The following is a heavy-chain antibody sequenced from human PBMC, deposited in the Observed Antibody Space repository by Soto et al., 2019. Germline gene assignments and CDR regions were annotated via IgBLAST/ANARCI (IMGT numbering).Heavy chain of an antibody. V-gene: IGHV4-39*01. CDR1: GGSISSSSYY. J-gene: IGHJ4*02. CDR3: ARHGQWLVKVYYFDY. D-gene: IGHD6-19*01. Sequence: QLQLQESGPGLVKPSETLSLTCTVSGGSISSSSYYWGWIRQPPGKGLEWIGSIYYSGSTYYNPSLKSRVTISVDTSKNQFSLKLSSVTAADTAVYYCARHGQWLVKVYYFDYWGQGTLVTVSS. CDR2: IYYSGST.